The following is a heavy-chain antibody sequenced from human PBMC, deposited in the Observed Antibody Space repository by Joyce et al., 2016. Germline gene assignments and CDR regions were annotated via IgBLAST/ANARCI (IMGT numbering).Heavy chain of an antibody. CDR1: GYAFSNYG. J-gene: IGHJ4*02. Sequence: QVQLVQSGAEVKTPGASVQVSCKASGYAFSNYGISWVRQAPGQGLEWMGWISPYNGNTKYAQNLQGRVTMTSDTFASTVYMDLRSLRSDDTAVYYCARESGTYYDLWGQGTLVTVSS. CDR3: ARESGTYYDL. CDR2: ISPYNGNT. D-gene: IGHD3-3*01. V-gene: IGHV1-18*01.